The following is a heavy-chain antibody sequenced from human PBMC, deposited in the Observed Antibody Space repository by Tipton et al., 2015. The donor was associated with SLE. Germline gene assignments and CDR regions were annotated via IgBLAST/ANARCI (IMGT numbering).Heavy chain of an antibody. CDR2: LNHGGST. V-gene: IGHV4-34*01. J-gene: IGHJ5*02. D-gene: IGHD6-19*01. CDR3: ARRGGSGWLNWFDR. Sequence: TLSLTCAVYGGSFSDYYWSWIRQPPGKGLEWIGELNHGGSTNYHPSLKSRVTISVDTSKNRFSLNVKSVTAADTAIYYCARRGGSGWLNWFDRWGQGTRVTVSS. CDR1: GGSFSDYY.